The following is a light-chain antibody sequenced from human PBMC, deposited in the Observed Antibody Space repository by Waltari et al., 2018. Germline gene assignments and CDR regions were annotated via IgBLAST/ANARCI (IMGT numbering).Light chain of an antibody. Sequence: SVLTHPPSASGTPGQRVSISCSGTRSNIARSTVDWYQHLPGTTPKLLIYSNNQPPSGVPDRFPASKSGTSASLAISGLQSEDEADYYCATWDESLKGRVFGGGTKLTVL. J-gene: IGLJ3*02. V-gene: IGLV1-44*01. CDR1: RSNIARST. CDR3: ATWDESLKGRV. CDR2: SNN.